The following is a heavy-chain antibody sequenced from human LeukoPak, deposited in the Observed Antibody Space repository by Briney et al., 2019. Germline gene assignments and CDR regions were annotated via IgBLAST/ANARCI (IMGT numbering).Heavy chain of an antibody. J-gene: IGHJ4*02. CDR3: ANDLGWIQLNLG. Sequence: PGGSLRLSCAASGFTFDDYGMNWVRQAPGKGLEWVSGITGNGATTYYADSVKGRFTISRDNSRNTVYLQMNSLRAEDTAVYYCANDLGWIQLNLGRGQGTLVTVSS. V-gene: IGHV3-23*01. CDR1: GFTFDDYG. CDR2: ITGNGATT. D-gene: IGHD5-18*01.